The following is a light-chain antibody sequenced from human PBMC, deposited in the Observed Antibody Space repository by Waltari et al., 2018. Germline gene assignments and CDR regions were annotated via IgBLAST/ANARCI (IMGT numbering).Light chain of an antibody. J-gene: IGKJ2*01. CDR3: QQYNNWYT. V-gene: IGKV3-15*01. CDR1: QSVSSN. CDR2: GAS. Sequence: EIVMTPSPATLSVSPGERATLSCRASQSVSSNLAWYQQKPGQAPRLLIYGASTRATGIPARFSGSGSGTEFTLTISSLQSEDFAVYYCQQYNNWYTFGQGTKLEIK.